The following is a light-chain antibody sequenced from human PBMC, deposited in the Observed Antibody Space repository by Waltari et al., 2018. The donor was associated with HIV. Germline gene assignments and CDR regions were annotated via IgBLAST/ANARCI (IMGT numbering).Light chain of an antibody. Sequence: SYVLTQPPSVSVAPGQTPRITCGGSRIGSQSVHWYQQKPGQAPVLVVSDDSDRPSGIPERFSGSKSGNTATLTISRVEAGDEADYYCQVWYSLTDPVVFGGGTKLTVL. CDR2: DDS. CDR1: RIGSQS. V-gene: IGLV3-21*02. CDR3: QVWYSLTDPVV. J-gene: IGLJ2*01.